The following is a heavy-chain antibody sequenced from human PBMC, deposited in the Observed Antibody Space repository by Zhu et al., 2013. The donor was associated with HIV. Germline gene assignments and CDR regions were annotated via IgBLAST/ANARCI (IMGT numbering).Heavy chain of an antibody. CDR2: IYYSGST. Sequence: QVQLQESGPGLVKPSQTLSLTCTVSGGSISSGGYYWSWIRQHPGKGLEWIGYIYYSGSTYYNPSLKSRVTISVDTSKNQFSLKLSSVTAADTAVYYCARNLLRFLGVGWFDPGAREPWSPSPQ. CDR1: GGSISSGGYY. CDR3: ARNLLRFLGVGWFDP. V-gene: IGHV4-31*03. D-gene: IGHD3-3*01. J-gene: IGHJ5*02.